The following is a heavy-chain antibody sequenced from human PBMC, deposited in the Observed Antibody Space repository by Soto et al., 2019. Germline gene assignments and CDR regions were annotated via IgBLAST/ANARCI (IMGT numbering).Heavy chain of an antibody. D-gene: IGHD1-26*01. CDR1: GYTFTSYG. J-gene: IGHJ6*02. CDR3: ARGVYSEATHRYGMDV. V-gene: IGHV1-18*04. Sequence: GASVKVSCKASGYTFTSYGISWVRQAPGQGLEWTGWISAYNGNTNYAQKLQGRVTMTTDTSTSTAYMELRSLRSDDTAVYYCARGVYSEATHRYGMDVWGQGTTVTVSS. CDR2: ISAYNGNT.